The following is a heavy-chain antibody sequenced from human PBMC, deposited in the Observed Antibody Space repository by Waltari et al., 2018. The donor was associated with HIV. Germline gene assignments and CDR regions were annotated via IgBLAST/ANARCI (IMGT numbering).Heavy chain of an antibody. J-gene: IGHJ4*02. CDR3: ARSYYDSSGYVVHYFDY. V-gene: IGHV3-48*03. CDR2: ISSSGSTI. CDR1: GFTFSSYE. D-gene: IGHD3-22*01. Sequence: EVQLVESGGGLVQPGGSLRLSCAASGFTFSSYEMNWVRQAPGKGLEWVSYISSSGSTIYYADSVKGRFTISRDNAKNSLYLQMNSLRAEDTAVYYCARSYYDSSGYVVHYFDYWGQGTLVTVSS.